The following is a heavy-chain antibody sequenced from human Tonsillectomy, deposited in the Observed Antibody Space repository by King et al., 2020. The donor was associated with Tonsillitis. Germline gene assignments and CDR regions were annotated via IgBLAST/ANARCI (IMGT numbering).Heavy chain of an antibody. CDR3: ARRLLGAYDI. V-gene: IGHV3-13*04. D-gene: IGHD2-21*02. J-gene: IGHJ3*02. Sequence: VQLVESGGGLVQPGGSLRLSCAASGLTLSSYDMHWVRQATGKGLEWFAAIGTAGDTYYPGSVKGRFTISRENAKNSLYLQMHSLRAGDTAVYYCARRLLGAYDIWGQGTMVTVSS. CDR2: IGTAGDT. CDR1: GLTLSSYD.